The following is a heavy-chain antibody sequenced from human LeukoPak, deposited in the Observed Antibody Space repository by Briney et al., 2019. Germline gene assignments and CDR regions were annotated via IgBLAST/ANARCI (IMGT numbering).Heavy chain of an antibody. D-gene: IGHD3-22*01. Sequence: PSQTLSLTCTVSGGSISSGDYYWSWIRQPPGKGLEWIGYIYYSGSTYYNPSLKSRVTISVDTSKNQFSLKLSSVTAADTAVYYCARGREYYDSSGYSSWGQGTLVTVSS. V-gene: IGHV4-30-4*08. CDR2: IYYSGST. CDR1: GGSISSGDYY. J-gene: IGHJ4*02. CDR3: ARGREYYDSSGYSS.